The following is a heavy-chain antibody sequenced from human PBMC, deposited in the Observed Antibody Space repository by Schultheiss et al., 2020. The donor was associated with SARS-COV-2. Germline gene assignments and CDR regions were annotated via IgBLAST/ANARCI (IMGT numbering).Heavy chain of an antibody. CDR3: ARDNYDFWSGGSCSDP. Sequence: GGSLRLSCAASGFTFSSYAMHWVRQAPGKGLEWVAVISYDGSNKYYADSVKGRFTISRDNSKNTLYLQMNSLRAEDTAVYYCARDNYDFWSGGSCSDPWGQGILVTVSS. D-gene: IGHD3-3*01. CDR2: ISYDGSNK. V-gene: IGHV3-30-3*01. CDR1: GFTFSSYA. J-gene: IGHJ5*02.